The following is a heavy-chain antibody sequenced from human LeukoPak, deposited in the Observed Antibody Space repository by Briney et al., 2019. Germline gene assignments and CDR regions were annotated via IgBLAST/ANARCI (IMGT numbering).Heavy chain of an antibody. Sequence: WCSLRLSCAASGLTFSSYWMHWVRQAPGKGLGWVSRNNSDGSSTSYADSVRGRFTISKDNAKNTLYLQMNSLRAEDTAVYYCARDLGYCGGDCYSGHDDYWGQGTLVTVSS. CDR2: NNSDGSST. CDR3: ARDLGYCGGDCYSGHDDY. V-gene: IGHV3-74*01. D-gene: IGHD2-21*02. CDR1: GLTFSSYW. J-gene: IGHJ4*02.